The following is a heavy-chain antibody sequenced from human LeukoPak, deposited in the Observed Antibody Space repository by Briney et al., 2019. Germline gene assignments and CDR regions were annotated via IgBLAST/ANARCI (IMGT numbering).Heavy chain of an antibody. CDR2: IYHSGNT. D-gene: IGHD3-22*01. Sequence: SETLSLTCAVSGYSISSGYFWGWIRQSPGKGLEWIGSIYHSGNTYYNPSLKSRVTISVDTSKNQFSLKLSSVTAADTAVYYCTGKYYYDSSGYYYVDYWGQGTLVTVSS. CDR3: TGKYYYDSSGYYYVDY. V-gene: IGHV4-38-2*01. CDR1: GYSISSGYF. J-gene: IGHJ4*02.